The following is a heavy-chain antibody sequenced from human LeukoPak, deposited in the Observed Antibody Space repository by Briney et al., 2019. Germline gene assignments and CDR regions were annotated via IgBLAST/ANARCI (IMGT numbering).Heavy chain of an antibody. Sequence: GGSLRLSCAASGFTFDDYGMSWVRQAPGKGLEWVSGINWNGGSTGYADSVKGRFTISRDNAKNSLYLQMNSLRAEDTALYYCARDRDCSSTSCYRPYNWFDPWGQGTLVTVSS. CDR3: ARDRDCSSTSCYRPYNWFDP. D-gene: IGHD2-2*01. CDR2: INWNGGST. CDR1: GFTFDDYG. J-gene: IGHJ5*02. V-gene: IGHV3-20*04.